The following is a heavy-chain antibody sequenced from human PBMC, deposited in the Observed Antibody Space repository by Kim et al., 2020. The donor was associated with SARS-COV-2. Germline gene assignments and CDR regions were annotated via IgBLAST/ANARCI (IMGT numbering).Heavy chain of an antibody. V-gene: IGHV4-4*02. J-gene: IGHJ5*02. CDR2: IHHSGST. Sequence: SETLSLTCAVSGASISITNWWNWVRQPPGKGLEWIGEIHHSGSTNYNPSLKTRITMSVDKSKNLFSLKLSSVTAADTALYYCASRAYCGGGNCDSLFWFDPWGQGTRVTVSS. CDR1: GASISITNW. D-gene: IGHD2-15*01. CDR3: ASRAYCGGGNCDSLFWFDP.